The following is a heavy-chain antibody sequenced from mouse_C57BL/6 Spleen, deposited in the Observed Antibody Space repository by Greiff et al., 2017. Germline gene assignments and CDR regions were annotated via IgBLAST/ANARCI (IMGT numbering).Heavy chain of an antibody. CDR2: IHPNSGST. Sequence: QVQLQPPGAELVKPGASVKLSCKASGYTFTSYWMHWVKQRPGQGLEWIGMIHPNSGSTNYNEKFKSKATLTVDKSSSTAYMQLSSLTSEDSAVYYCASIYYYGSSVFDYWGQGTTLTVSS. V-gene: IGHV1-64*01. CDR3: ASIYYYGSSVFDY. CDR1: GYTFTSYW. J-gene: IGHJ2*01. D-gene: IGHD1-1*01.